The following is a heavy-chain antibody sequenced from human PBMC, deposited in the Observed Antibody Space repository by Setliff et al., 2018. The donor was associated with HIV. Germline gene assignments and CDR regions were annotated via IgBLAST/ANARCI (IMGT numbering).Heavy chain of an antibody. CDR2: IDLYGSEK. D-gene: IGHD3-22*01. CDR3: VRGSGYYYFDN. J-gene: IGHJ4*02. V-gene: IGHV3-7*01. Sequence: GGSLRLSCAASGFTFSRYWMIWVRQAPGKGLEWVANIDLYGSEKNYVESVKGRFTISRDNAKNMLYLQMNSLSADDTAVYYCVRGSGYYYFDNWGQGALVTVSS. CDR1: GFTFSRYW.